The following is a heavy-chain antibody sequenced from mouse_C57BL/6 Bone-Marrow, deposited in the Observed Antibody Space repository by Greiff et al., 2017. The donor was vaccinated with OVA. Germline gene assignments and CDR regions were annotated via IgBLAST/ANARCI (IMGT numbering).Heavy chain of an antibody. CDR3: ATMDGYFWFAY. J-gene: IGHJ3*01. V-gene: IGHV2-2*01. CDR1: GFSLTSYG. CDR2: IWSGGST. Sequence: VQLVESGPGLVQPSQRLSITCTVSGFSLTSYGVHWVRQSPGKGLEWLGVIWSGGSTDYNAAFISRLSISKDNSKSQVFFKMNSLQADDTAIYYCATMDGYFWFAYWGQGTLVTVSA. D-gene: IGHD2-3*01.